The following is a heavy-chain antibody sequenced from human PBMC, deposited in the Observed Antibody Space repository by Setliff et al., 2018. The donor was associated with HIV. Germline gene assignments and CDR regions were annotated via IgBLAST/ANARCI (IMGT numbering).Heavy chain of an antibody. CDR2: VSHSGTT. CDR3: ARDQRLSY. Sequence: SETLSLTCAVSGVSISNSNWWTWVRQPPGKGLEWIGEVSHSGTTNYNPSLKSRVTMSVDKSKNQFSLKLSSVTAADTAVYYCARDQRLSYWGRERWSPSPQ. J-gene: IGHJ4*02. CDR1: GVSISNSNW. V-gene: IGHV4-4*02.